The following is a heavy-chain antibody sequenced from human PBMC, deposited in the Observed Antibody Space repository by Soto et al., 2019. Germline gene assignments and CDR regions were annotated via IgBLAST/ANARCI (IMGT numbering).Heavy chain of an antibody. V-gene: IGHV3-15*07. CDR3: XHVSSVAHPFFDF. J-gene: IGHJ4*02. Sequence: EVQLVESGGGLVKPGGSLRISCTASGLTFVYAWMDWVRQAPGKRLEWVGRIKSQAGGGTIEYAAPVKGRFTISRDDSKNTVYLQMDRLKTEDTXXXXXXHVSSVAHPFFDFWGQGTLVTVSS. CDR2: IKSQAGGGTI. CDR1: GLTFVYAW. D-gene: IGHD5-12*01.